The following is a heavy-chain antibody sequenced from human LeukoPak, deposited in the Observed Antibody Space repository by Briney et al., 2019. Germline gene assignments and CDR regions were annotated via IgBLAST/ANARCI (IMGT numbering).Heavy chain of an antibody. CDR1: GFTFSSYA. CDR3: ARAGEGSYYYFDY. V-gene: IGHV3-30-3*01. D-gene: IGHD1-26*01. Sequence: GSLRLSCAASGFTFSSYAMHWVRQAPGKGLEGVAVISYDGSNKYYADSVKGRFTISRDNSKNTLYLQMNSLRAEDTAVYYCARAGEGSYYYFDYWGQGTLVTVSS. J-gene: IGHJ4*02. CDR2: ISYDGSNK.